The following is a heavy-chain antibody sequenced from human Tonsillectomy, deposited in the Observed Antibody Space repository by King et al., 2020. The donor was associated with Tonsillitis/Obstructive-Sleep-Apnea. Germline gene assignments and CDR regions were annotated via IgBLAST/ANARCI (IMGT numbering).Heavy chain of an antibody. CDR2: ITWNSGSI. CDR3: AKACDSTSWDAFDI. J-gene: IGHJ3*02. CDR1: GFTFDDYA. D-gene: IGHD6-6*01. V-gene: IGHV3-9*01. Sequence: VQLVESGGDLVQPGRSLRLSCAASGFTFDDYAMHWVRQAPGKGLEWVSGITWNSGSIGYADSVKGRFTISRDNAKNSLYLQMNSLRAEDTALYYCAKACDSTSWDAFDIWGQGTMVTVSS.